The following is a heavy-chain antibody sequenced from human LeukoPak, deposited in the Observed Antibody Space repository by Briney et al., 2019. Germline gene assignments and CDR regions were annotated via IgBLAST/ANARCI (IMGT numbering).Heavy chain of an antibody. J-gene: IGHJ4*02. Sequence: SVKVSCKASGGTFSSYAISWVRQAPGQGLEWMGGIIPIFGTANYAQKFQGRVTITTDESTNSAYMELSSLRSEDMAVYYCAREATAGILDYWGQGTLVTVSS. D-gene: IGHD6-13*01. CDR2: IIPIFGTA. CDR3: AREATAGILDY. V-gene: IGHV1-69*05. CDR1: GGTFSSYA.